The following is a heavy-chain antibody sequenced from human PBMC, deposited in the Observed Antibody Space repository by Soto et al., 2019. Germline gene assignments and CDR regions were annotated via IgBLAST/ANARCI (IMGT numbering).Heavy chain of an antibody. D-gene: IGHD2-2*01. CDR1: GSTFTSYA. V-gene: IGHV1-3*01. CDR2: INAGNGNT. Sequence: VKVSCKASGSTFTSYAMHWVRQAPGQRLEWMGWINAGNGNTKYSQKFQGRVTITRDRSASTAYMVLSSLTSEDTAVYYCASVAYCSSTSCIYSYFGMDVWGQGTTATVSS. CDR3: ASVAYCSSTSCIYSYFGMDV. J-gene: IGHJ6*02.